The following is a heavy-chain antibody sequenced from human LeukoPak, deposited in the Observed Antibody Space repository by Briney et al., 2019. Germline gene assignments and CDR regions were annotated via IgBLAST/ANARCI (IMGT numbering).Heavy chain of an antibody. CDR2: IIPILGIA. D-gene: IGHD5-12*01. V-gene: IGHV1-69*04. CDR1: GGTFSSYA. J-gene: IGHJ6*02. CDR3: ARAVVATIVSYYYGMDV. Sequence: ASVKVSCKASGGTFSSYAISWVRQAPGQGLEWMGRIIPILGIANYAQKFQGRVTITADKSTSTAYMELSSLRSEDTAVYYCARAVVATIVSYYYGMDVWGQGTTVTVSS.